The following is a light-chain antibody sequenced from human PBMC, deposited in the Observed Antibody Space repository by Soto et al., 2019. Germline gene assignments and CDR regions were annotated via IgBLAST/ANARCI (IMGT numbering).Light chain of an antibody. Sequence: DIQMTQSPSSLSASAGDRATITCRASLRISTYLAWYQQKPGKIPNLLIYAASTLQAGGPSRFSGRGSGPDFTLTISSLQPEDVAVYYCQQYNNWPTWTFGQGTKVDIK. CDR3: QQYNNWPTWT. V-gene: IGKV1-27*01. CDR2: AAS. J-gene: IGKJ1*01. CDR1: LRISTY.